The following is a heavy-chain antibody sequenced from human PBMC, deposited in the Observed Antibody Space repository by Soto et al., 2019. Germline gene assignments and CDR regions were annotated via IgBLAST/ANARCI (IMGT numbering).Heavy chain of an antibody. D-gene: IGHD2-2*01. V-gene: IGHV2-5*01. CDR3: AHRTRLRPAPDTDIFDY. CDR1: GFSLSTVGLG. Sequence: QITLKESGPTLVKPTQTLTLTCTFSGFSLSTVGLGVGWIRQPPGRALQWLGLIYWNDDKRYSPSLKSRLTITKDTSKDLVVLTMTNMDPVDTATYYCAHRTRLRPAPDTDIFDYWGQGPLVTVSS. CDR2: IYWNDDK. J-gene: IGHJ4*02.